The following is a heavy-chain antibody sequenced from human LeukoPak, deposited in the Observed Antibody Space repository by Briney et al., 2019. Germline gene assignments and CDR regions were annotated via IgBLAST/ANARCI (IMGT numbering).Heavy chain of an antibody. CDR1: GSTFSNYA. CDR3: AIGSGSYQGGWFDP. J-gene: IGHJ5*02. CDR2: IAPLFGTT. Sequence: GASVKVSCKAPGSTFSNYAINWVRQAPGQGLEWMGGIAPLFGTTNYAQRFQGRVTITTDESTSSAYMDLSSLTSHDTAVYYCAIGSGSYQGGWFDPWGQGTLVTVSS. V-gene: IGHV1-69*05. D-gene: IGHD1-26*01.